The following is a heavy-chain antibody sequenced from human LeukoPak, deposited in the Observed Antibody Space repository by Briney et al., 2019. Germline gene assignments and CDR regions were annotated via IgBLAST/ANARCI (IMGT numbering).Heavy chain of an antibody. V-gene: IGHV3-74*01. CDR1: GFTFSNYW. CDR3: AGGPVGLSALDS. D-gene: IGHD2-15*01. CDR2: IDSAGSGT. J-gene: IGHJ4*02. Sequence: GGSLRLSCAASGFTFSNYWMHWVRQVPGKGLVWVSRIDSAGSGTVYAASVKGRFTISRDNAKNMLYLQMNSLRAEDTAVYYCAGGPVGLSALDSWGQGTLVTVSS.